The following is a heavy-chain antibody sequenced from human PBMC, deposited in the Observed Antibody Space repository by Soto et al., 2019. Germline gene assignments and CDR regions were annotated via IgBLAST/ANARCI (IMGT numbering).Heavy chain of an antibody. CDR3: ARELDFSGGSCYWHYRLAV. J-gene: IGHJ6*02. CDR2: INPNSGGT. V-gene: IGHV1-2*04. CDR1: GYTFTGYY. D-gene: IGHD2-15*01. Sequence: GASVKVSCKASGYTFTGYYMHWVRQAPGQGLEWMGWINPNSGGTNYAQKFQGWVTMTRDTSISTAYMELSRLRSDDTAVYYCARELDFSGGSCYWHYRLAVWGQRTTVTVSS.